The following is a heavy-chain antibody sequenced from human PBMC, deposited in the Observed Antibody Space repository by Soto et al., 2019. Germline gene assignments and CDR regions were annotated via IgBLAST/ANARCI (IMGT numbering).Heavy chain of an antibody. V-gene: IGHV1-69*01. J-gene: IGHJ6*02. CDR2: IIPIFGTA. Sequence: QVPLVQSGAEVKKPGSSVKVSCKASGGTFSSYAISWVRQAPGQGLEWMGGIIPIFGTANYAQKFQGRVTITADESTSTAYMELSSLRSEDTAVYYCARESRHVLRYFEGYGMDVWGQGTTVTVSS. CDR1: GGTFSSYA. D-gene: IGHD3-9*01. CDR3: ARESRHVLRYFEGYGMDV.